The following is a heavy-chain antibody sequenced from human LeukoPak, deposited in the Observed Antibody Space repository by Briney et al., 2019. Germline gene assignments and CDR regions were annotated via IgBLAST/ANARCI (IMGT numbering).Heavy chain of an antibody. CDR3: AHTDSYYFDSGMVS. CDR2: ISGGGSST. CDR1: GFRFSNYA. J-gene: IGHJ5*02. Sequence: PGGSLRLSCTASGFRFSNYAMNWVRQAPRKGLEWVSVISGGGSSTNYADSVKGRFTISRENSKNTLYLQMNSLRAEDTAVYYCAHTDSYYFDSGMVSWGQGALVTVSS. D-gene: IGHD3-22*01. V-gene: IGHV3-23*01.